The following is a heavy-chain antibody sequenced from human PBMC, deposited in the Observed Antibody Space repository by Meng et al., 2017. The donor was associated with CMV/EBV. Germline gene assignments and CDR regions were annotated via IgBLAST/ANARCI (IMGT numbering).Heavy chain of an antibody. Sequence: GSLRLSCTVSGGSISNYYWSWIRQPPGKGLEWIGYIYYSGSTNYNPSLKSRVTISVDTSKNQFSLKLSSVTAADTAVYYCARALLAGTTFLVFDPWGQGTLVTVSS. CDR2: IYYSGST. CDR3: ARALLAGTTFLVFDP. D-gene: IGHD1-7*01. CDR1: GGSISNYY. V-gene: IGHV4-59*01. J-gene: IGHJ5*02.